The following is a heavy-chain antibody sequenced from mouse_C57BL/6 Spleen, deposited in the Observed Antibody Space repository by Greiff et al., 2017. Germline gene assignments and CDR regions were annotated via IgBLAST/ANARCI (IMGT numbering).Heavy chain of an antibody. Sequence: QVQLQQSGAELVRPGTSVKVSCKASGYAFTNYLIEWVKQRPGQGLEWIGVINPGSGGTNYNEKFKGKATLTADKSSSTAYMQLSSLTSEDSAVYFCARSTAQAQCWFAYWGQGTLVTVSA. D-gene: IGHD3-2*02. CDR2: INPGSGGT. CDR1: GYAFTNYL. J-gene: IGHJ3*01. V-gene: IGHV1-54*01. CDR3: ARSTAQAQCWFAY.